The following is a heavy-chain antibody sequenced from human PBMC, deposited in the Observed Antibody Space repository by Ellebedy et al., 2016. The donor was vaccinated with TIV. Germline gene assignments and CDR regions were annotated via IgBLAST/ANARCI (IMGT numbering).Heavy chain of an antibody. CDR3: AKRAQISSHGLDI. Sequence: PGGSLRLSCAASGFTFSSYGIHWVRRAPGKGLEWVAAIGYDGSKKSYADSVKGRITISRDNSKNTVYLQMNSLRADDTAVYYCAKRAQISSHGLDIWGQGTMVTVSS. D-gene: IGHD4-17*01. CDR1: GFTFSSYG. V-gene: IGHV3-30*02. J-gene: IGHJ3*02. CDR2: IGYDGSKK.